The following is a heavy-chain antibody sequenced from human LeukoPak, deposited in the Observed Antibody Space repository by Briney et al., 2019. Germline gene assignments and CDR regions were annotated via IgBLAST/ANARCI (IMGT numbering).Heavy chain of an antibody. CDR3: AKIPPGPTC. CDR2: IRDSGGNT. J-gene: IGHJ4*02. Sequence: PGGSLRLSCAAPGFTFSSYVMSWVRDAPRKGLEWVSSIRDSGGNTYYADSVKGRFTISRDNSKNTLYLQMNSLRAEDTAVYFCAKIPPGPTCWGQGTLVTVSS. CDR1: GFTFSSYV. V-gene: IGHV3-23*01.